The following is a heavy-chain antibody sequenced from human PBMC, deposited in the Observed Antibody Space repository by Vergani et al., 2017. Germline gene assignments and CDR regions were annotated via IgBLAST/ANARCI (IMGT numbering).Heavy chain of an antibody. CDR1: GDSIISRSYY. D-gene: IGHD3-16*01. CDR2: IYNSGNG. CDR3: ASGKYYSDSTSHFRGRYFDV. V-gene: IGHV4-39*01. J-gene: IGHJ2*01. Sequence: QMQLQESGPGLVKASETLSLTCTVSGDSIISRSYYWGWIRKPPGKGLEWIGSIYNSGNGDSSSSLKSRVTISADTSKNQFSLRLTYVTAADTAVYYCASGKYYSDSTSHFRGRYFDVWGRGTLVTVPS.